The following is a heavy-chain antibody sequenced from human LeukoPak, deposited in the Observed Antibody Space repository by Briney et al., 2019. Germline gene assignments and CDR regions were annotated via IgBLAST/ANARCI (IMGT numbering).Heavy chain of an antibody. J-gene: IGHJ5*02. CDR2: IYYSGST. D-gene: IGHD1-26*01. CDR1: GGSISSSNSY. CDR3: ARSDSRSVGATSSSFDP. Sequence: SETLSLTCAVTGGSISSSNSYWVWIRQPPGKGLEWIGSIYYSGSTHYNSSLKSRVTVSVDTSKNQFSLKLNSVTAADTAVYYCARSDSRSVGATSSSFDPWGQGTLVTVSS. V-gene: IGHV4-39*07.